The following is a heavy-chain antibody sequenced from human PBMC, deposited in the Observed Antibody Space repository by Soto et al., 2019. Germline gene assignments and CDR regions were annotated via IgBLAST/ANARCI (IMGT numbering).Heavy chain of an antibody. D-gene: IGHD3-10*01. CDR3: ARNSGLKTGRLDY. J-gene: IGHJ4*02. CDR2: IYYTGST. V-gene: IGHV4-28*01. Sequence: QLQLQESGPGLVKPSDTLSLTCTVPGYSIGSYTWWGWIRQPPGKGLEWIGYIYYTGSTYYNLSLKSRVTLSVDTAKDQFSMTLGSVTAADTAVYYCARNSGLKTGRLDYWGPGILVTVSS. CDR1: GYSIGSYTW.